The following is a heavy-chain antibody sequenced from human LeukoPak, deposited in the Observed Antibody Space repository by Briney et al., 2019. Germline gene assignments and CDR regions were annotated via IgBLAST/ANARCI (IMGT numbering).Heavy chain of an antibody. CDR1: GYSISSGYY. J-gene: IGHJ6*03. V-gene: IGHV4-38-2*02. Sequence: PSETLSLTCTVSGYSISSGYYWGWIRQPPGQGLEWIGSIYHSGSTYYNPSLKSRVTISVDTSKNQFSLKLSSVTAADTGVYYCARGYCSGGSCYSYFYYNYMDVWGKGTTVTVSS. D-gene: IGHD2-15*01. CDR2: IYHSGST. CDR3: ARGYCSGGSCYSYFYYNYMDV.